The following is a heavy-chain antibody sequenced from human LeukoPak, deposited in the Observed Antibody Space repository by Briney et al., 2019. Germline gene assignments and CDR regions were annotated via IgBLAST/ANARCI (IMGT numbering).Heavy chain of an antibody. Sequence: GGSLRLSCAASGFTFSSYWMSWVRQAPGKGLEWVANIKQDGSEKYYVDSVKGRFTISRDNAKNSLYLQMNSLRAEDTAVYYCARRVVIATKYNWFDPWGQGTLVTVSS. V-gene: IGHV3-7*01. CDR1: GFTFSSYW. D-gene: IGHD3-3*01. CDR2: IKQDGSEK. J-gene: IGHJ5*02. CDR3: ARRVVIATKYNWFDP.